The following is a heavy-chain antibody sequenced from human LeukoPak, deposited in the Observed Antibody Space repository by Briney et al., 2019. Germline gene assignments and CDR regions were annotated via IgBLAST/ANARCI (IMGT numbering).Heavy chain of an antibody. J-gene: IGHJ4*02. D-gene: IGHD6-19*01. Sequence: ASVKVSCKASGYTFTNYGMNWVRQAPGQGLEWMGWINTNTGNPDYAQGFTGRFVFSLDTSVSTAYLQISSLKAEDTAVYYCARLCRSGTCQTSYWGQGTLVTVSS. V-gene: IGHV7-4-1*02. CDR3: ARLCRSGTCQTSY. CDR1: GYTFTNYG. CDR2: INTNTGNP.